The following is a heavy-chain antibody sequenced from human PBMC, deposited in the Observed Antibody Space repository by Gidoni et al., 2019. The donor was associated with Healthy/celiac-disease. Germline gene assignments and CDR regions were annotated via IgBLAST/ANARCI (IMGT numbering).Heavy chain of an antibody. CDR2: ISGSGGST. J-gene: IGHJ4*02. D-gene: IGHD3-10*01. V-gene: IGHV3-23*01. CDR3: AKRQAPYGSGSYFFDY. Sequence: EVQLLASGGGLVQPGGSLRLSCAASGVTFSRYAMSWVRQAPGKGLGWVSAISGSGGSTYYADSVKGRFTISRDNSKNTLYLQMNSLRAEDTAVYYCAKRQAPYGSGSYFFDYWGQGTLVTVSS. CDR1: GVTFSRYA.